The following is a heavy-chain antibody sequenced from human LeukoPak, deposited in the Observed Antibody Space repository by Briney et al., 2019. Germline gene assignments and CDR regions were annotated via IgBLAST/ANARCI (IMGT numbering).Heavy chain of an antibody. CDR1: GFTFSRFA. CDR2: ISGSDGTT. Sequence: GGSLRLSCAAPGFTFSRFAMSWVRQAPGKDLEWVSSISGSDGTTYYAESVEGRFTISRDNSKNILYLQMNSLRADDTAVYYCAKDANYFDSSGYLIPFDYWGQGTLVTVSS. V-gene: IGHV3-23*01. CDR3: AKDANYFDSSGYLIPFDY. J-gene: IGHJ4*02. D-gene: IGHD3-22*01.